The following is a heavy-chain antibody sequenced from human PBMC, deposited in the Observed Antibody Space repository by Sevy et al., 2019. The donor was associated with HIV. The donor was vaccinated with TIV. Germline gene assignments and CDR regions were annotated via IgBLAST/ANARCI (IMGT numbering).Heavy chain of an antibody. V-gene: IGHV1-18*01. D-gene: IGHD3-22*01. J-gene: IGHJ4*02. Sequence: ASVKVSCKASGYTFTSYGISWVRQAPGQGLEWMGWISAYNGNTNYAQKLQGRVTMTTDTSTSTAYMKLRSLRSNDTAVYYCARTAVKYYYDSSGYEFDYWGQGTLVTVSS. CDR2: ISAYNGNT. CDR3: ARTAVKYYYDSSGYEFDY. CDR1: GYTFTSYG.